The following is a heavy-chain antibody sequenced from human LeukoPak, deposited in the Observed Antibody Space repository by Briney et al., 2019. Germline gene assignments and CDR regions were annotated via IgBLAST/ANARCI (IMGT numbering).Heavy chain of an antibody. CDR2: ISAYNGNT. Sequence: ASVKVSCKASGYTFTSYGISWVRQAPGQGLEWMGWISAYNGNTNYAQKLQGRVTMTTDTSTSTAYMELRSLRSDDTAVYYCARGPQQLVGATGGGFNFWGQGTLVTVSS. D-gene: IGHD1-26*01. V-gene: IGHV1-18*01. J-gene: IGHJ4*02. CDR3: ARGPQQLVGATGGGFNF. CDR1: GYTFTSYG.